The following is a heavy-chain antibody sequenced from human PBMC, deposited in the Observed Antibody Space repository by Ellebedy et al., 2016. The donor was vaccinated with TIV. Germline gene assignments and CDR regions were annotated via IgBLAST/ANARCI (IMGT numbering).Heavy chain of an antibody. J-gene: IGHJ4*02. D-gene: IGHD3-10*01. CDR2: ISAYNGNT. Sequence: ASVKVSXXASGYTFTSYGISWVRQAPGQGLEWMGWISAYNGNTNYAQKLQGRVTMTTDTSTSTAYMELRSLRSDDTAVYYCARASSMVRENLFDYWGQGTLVTVSS. CDR1: GYTFTSYG. V-gene: IGHV1-18*01. CDR3: ARASSMVRENLFDY.